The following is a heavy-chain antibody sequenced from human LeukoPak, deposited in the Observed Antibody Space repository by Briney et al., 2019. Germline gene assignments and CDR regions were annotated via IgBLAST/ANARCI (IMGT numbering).Heavy chain of an antibody. J-gene: IGHJ4*02. V-gene: IGHV5-51*01. Sequence: RRASPQISSRGSGSIITSYWIGWVRQLTGKGLEWMGIIYPGDSDTSYSPSFQGQVTISADKSISTAYLQRSSLNASDTAMYYCARLNGGTFDYWGQGTLVTVSS. CDR2: IYPGDSDT. CDR3: ARLNGGTFDY. D-gene: IGHD2-8*01. CDR1: GSIITSYW.